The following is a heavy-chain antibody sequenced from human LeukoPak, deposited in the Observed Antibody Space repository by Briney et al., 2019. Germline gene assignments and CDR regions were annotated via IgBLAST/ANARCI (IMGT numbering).Heavy chain of an antibody. J-gene: IGHJ5*02. CDR1: GGSISSGSYY. D-gene: IGHD4-23*01. Sequence: PSETLSLTCTVSGGSISSGSYYWSWIRQPAGKGLEWIGRIYTSGSTNYNPSLKSRVTISVDTSKNQFSLKLSSVTAADTAVYYCAREFYSGNNWFDPWGQGTLVTVSS. CDR2: IYTSGST. V-gene: IGHV4-61*02. CDR3: AREFYSGNNWFDP.